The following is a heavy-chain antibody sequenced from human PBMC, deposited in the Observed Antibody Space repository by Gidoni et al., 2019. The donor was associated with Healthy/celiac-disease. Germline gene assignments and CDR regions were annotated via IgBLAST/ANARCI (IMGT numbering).Heavy chain of an antibody. CDR2: IYYSGST. CDR1: GGSISSSSYY. J-gene: IGHJ5*02. D-gene: IGHD6-19*01. V-gene: IGHV4-39*07. CDR3: ASEIRQWLANWFDP. Sequence: QLQLQESGPGLVKPSETLSLTCTVSGGSISSSSYYWGWIRQPPGKGLEWIGSIYYSGSTYYNPSLKSRVTISVDTSKNQFSLKLSSVTAAETAVYYCASEIRQWLANWFDPWGQGTLVTVSS.